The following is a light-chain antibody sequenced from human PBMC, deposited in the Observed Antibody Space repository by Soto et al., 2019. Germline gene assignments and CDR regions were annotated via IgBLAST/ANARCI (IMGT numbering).Light chain of an antibody. Sequence: QSVLTQPPSVSGAPGQRVTISCTGSSSNIGAGYDVHWYQQLPGTAPNLLIYGNSNRPSGVPDRFSGSKSGTSASLAITGLQAEDEADYYCQSYDSSLSGYVVFGGGTKLTVI. V-gene: IGLV1-40*01. J-gene: IGLJ2*01. CDR1: SSNIGAGYD. CDR3: QSYDSSLSGYVV. CDR2: GNS.